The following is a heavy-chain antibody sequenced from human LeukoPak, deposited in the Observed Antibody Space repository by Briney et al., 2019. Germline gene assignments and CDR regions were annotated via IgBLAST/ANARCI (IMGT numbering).Heavy chain of an antibody. CDR1: GFTFSSYA. CDR3: ASPASHIAAAGRPFDY. CDR2: ISYDGSDK. Sequence: PGRSLRLSCAASGFTFSSYAMHWVRQAPGKGLEGVAVISYDGSDKYYADSVKGRFTISGDNSKNTLYLQMNSLRAEDTAVYYCASPASHIAAAGRPFDYWGQGTLVTVSS. J-gene: IGHJ4*02. D-gene: IGHD6-13*01. V-gene: IGHV3-30-3*01.